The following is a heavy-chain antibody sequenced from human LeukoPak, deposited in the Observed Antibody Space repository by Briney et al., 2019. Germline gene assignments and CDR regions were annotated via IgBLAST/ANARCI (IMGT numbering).Heavy chain of an antibody. J-gene: IGHJ4*02. Sequence: SETLSLTCTVSGGSICSGVYYWSSIRQPPGKGLEWIGYIYYSGSPYYNPSLKTRVPISVDTSKNQFSLKLSSVTAADTAVYYCAREGTMVRGAGSVDYWGQGTLVTVSS. V-gene: IGHV4-30-4*01. CDR3: AREGTMVRGAGSVDY. CDR2: IYYSGSP. CDR1: GGSICSGVYY. D-gene: IGHD3-10*01.